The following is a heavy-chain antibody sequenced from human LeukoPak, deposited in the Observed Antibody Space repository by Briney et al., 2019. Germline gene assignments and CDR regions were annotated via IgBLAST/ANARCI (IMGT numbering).Heavy chain of an antibody. CDR3: AKTSSNYFYYFEY. Sequence: GGSLRLSCAPSGVTFSSSDMHWVRQAPGKGLEWVAVISYDATNKYYADSVKGRFTLSRDNSNNTLYLQTKPLKAPESAVYYCAKTSSNYFYYFEYWGQGTLVTVSS. CDR1: GVTFSSSD. V-gene: IGHV3-30*18. CDR2: ISYDATNK. J-gene: IGHJ4*02. D-gene: IGHD2/OR15-2a*01.